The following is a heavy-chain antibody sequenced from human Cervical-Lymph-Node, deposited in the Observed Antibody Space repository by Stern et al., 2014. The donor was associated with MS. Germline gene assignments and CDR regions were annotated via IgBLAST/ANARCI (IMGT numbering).Heavy chain of an antibody. CDR3: ARVVVTARRYDALDV. D-gene: IGHD2-21*02. CDR1: GYTFTSNG. CDR2: INTYDGNT. J-gene: IGHJ3*01. Sequence: QLVQSGAEVKKPGATVKVSCKASGYTFTSNGISWVRQAPGQGLEWMGRINTYDGNTNYAQLLQGRVTITADTSTRTAYMELRSLRSDDTAVYYCARVVVTARRYDALDVWGQGTVVTVSS. V-gene: IGHV1-18*04.